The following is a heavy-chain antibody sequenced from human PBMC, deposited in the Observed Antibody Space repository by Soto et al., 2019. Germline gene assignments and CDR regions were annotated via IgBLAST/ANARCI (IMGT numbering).Heavy chain of an antibody. CDR1: GCTFSGSA. Sequence: GSLRLSCAASGCTFSGSAMHWVRQASGKGLEWVGRIRSKANSYATAYAASVKGRFTISRDDSKNTAYLQMNSLKTEDTAVYYCTRPRGNLVVAATDWFDPWGQGTLVTVSS. CDR2: IRSKANSYAT. D-gene: IGHD2-15*01. CDR3: TRPRGNLVVAATDWFDP. J-gene: IGHJ5*02. V-gene: IGHV3-73*01.